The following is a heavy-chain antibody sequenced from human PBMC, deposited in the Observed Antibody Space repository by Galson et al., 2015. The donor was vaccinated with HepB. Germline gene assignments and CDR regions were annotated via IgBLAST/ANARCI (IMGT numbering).Heavy chain of an antibody. CDR1: GGSINFGGYY. D-gene: IGHD6-25*01. Sequence: TLSLTCTVSGGSINFGGYYWSWIRQHPGKGLEWIGNIYYSGDTFYNPSLKSRLTMSVDTSKNQFSLNLTSVTAADTAVYYCARFSRSSRLTFDIWGQGTLVTVSS. V-gene: IGHV4-31*03. CDR2: IYYSGDT. CDR3: ARFSRSSRLTFDI. J-gene: IGHJ3*02.